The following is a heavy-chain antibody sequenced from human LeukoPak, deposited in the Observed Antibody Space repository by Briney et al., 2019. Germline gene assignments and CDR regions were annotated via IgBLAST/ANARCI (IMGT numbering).Heavy chain of an antibody. D-gene: IGHD3-3*01. CDR3: ARARYYDFWGGYLFDY. Sequence: PGGSLRLSCEASGFTFSSYWMHWVRQAPGKGLVWVSRINSDGSSTSYADSVKGRVTISRDNAKNTLYLQMNSLRAEDTAVYYCARARYYDFWGGYLFDYWGQGTLVTVSS. V-gene: IGHV3-74*01. J-gene: IGHJ4*02. CDR1: GFTFSSYW. CDR2: INSDGSST.